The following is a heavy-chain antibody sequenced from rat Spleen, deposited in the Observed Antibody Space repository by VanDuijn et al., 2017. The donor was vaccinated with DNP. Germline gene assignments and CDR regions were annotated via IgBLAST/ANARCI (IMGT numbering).Heavy chain of an antibody. CDR1: GYSITSNY. V-gene: IGHV3-1*01. D-gene: IGHD1-12*02. Sequence: EVQLQESGPGLVKPSQSLSLTCSVTGYSITSNYWGWIRKFPGDKMEWIGHISYSGSTSYNPSLKSRISITRDTSKNQFFLQLNSVTTEDTATYYCACYYYDGYYAMDAWGQGTSVTVSS. CDR2: ISYSGST. J-gene: IGHJ4*01. CDR3: ACYYYDGYYAMDA.